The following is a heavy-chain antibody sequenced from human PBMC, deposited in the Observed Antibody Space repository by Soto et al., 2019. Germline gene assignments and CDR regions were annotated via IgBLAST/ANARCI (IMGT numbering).Heavy chain of an antibody. CDR1: GGSISSSSYY. Sequence: QLQLQESGPGLVKPSETLSLTCTVSGGSISSSSYYWGWIRQPPGKGLEWIGSIYYSGSTYYNPSLKSRVTISVATSKNQFSRKLSSVTAADTAVYYCARVLGGYYFDYWGQGTLVTVSS. V-gene: IGHV4-39*01. CDR3: ARVLGGYYFDY. J-gene: IGHJ4*02. CDR2: IYYSGST. D-gene: IGHD3-16*01.